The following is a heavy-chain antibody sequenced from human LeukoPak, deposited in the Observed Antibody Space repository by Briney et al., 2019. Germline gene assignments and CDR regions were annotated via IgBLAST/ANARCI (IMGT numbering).Heavy chain of an antibody. Sequence: ASVKVSCKASGFTFTSFGFSWVRQAPGQGLEWMGWINPNSGGTNYAQKFQGRVTMTRATFISTAYMELSRLRSDDTAVYYCARDQNLVVVPAASDYWGQGTLVTVSS. J-gene: IGHJ4*02. D-gene: IGHD2-2*01. CDR1: GFTFTSFG. V-gene: IGHV1-2*02. CDR2: INPNSGGT. CDR3: ARDQNLVVVPAASDY.